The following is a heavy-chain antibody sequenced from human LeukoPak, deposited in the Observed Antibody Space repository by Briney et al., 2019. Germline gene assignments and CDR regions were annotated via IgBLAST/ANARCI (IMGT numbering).Heavy chain of an antibody. D-gene: IGHD3-22*01. CDR1: GFTDSSNY. CDR3: ARLYDSSGPFDY. Sequence: GGSLRLSCAASGFTDSSNYMRWLPEAPGKALEGVSVMYSGSRTCYGDALNGQFTIPRDDSKDTLYLQMNSLGDECTAVYYCARLYDSSGPFDYWGQGTLVTVSS. CDR2: MYSGSRT. J-gene: IGHJ4*02. V-gene: IGHV3-53*01.